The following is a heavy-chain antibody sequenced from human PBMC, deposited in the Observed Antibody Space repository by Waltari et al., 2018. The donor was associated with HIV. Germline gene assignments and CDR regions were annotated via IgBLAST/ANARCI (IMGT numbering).Heavy chain of an antibody. CDR1: GGSFSGYY. CDR3: ARVLYYDSSGQDY. CDR2: INHSGST. D-gene: IGHD3-22*01. V-gene: IGHV4-34*01. J-gene: IGHJ4*02. Sequence: QVQLQQGGAGLLKPSETLSLTCAVYGGSFSGYYWSWIRQPPGKGLEWIGEINHSGSTNYNPSLKSRVTISVDTSKNQFSLKLSSVTAADTAVYYCARVLYYDSSGQDYWGQGTLVTVSS.